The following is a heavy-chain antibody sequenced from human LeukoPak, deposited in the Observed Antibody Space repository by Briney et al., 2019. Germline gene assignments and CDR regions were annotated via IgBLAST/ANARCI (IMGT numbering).Heavy chain of an antibody. CDR2: INARGDT. J-gene: IGHJ5*02. D-gene: IGHD2-2*01. CDR3: VRGQVPAARGYNWFDP. V-gene: IGHV4-34*01. Sequence: PSETLSLTCAVYGWSFNDYYWNWIRQPPGKGLEWIGEINARGDTNCNPSLKSRVTISVDTSKKQFSLRFTSTIAADTAVYYCVRGQVPAARGYNWFDPWGQGTLVTVSS. CDR1: GWSFNDYY.